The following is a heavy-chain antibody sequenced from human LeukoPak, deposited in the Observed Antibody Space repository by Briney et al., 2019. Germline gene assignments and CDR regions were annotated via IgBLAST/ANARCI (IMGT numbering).Heavy chain of an antibody. CDR1: GGSFSGYY. V-gene: IGHV4-34*01. CDR3: ARGLVNSPGILVRYSSSSRAFDY. J-gene: IGHJ4*02. CDR2: INHSGST. D-gene: IGHD6-6*01. Sequence: SETLSLTCAVCGGSFSGYYWSWIRQPPGKGLEWIGEINHSGSTNYNPSLKSRVTISVDTSKNQFSLKLSSVTAADTAVYYCARGLVNSPGILVRYSSSSRAFDYWGQGTLVTVSS.